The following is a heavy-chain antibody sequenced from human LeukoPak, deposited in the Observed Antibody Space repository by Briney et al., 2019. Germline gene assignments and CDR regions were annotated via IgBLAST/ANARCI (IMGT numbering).Heavy chain of an antibody. J-gene: IGHJ4*01. CDR1: GFIFSSYW. D-gene: IGHD2-8*02. CDR2: IKPDGSEK. CDR3: ARQLFTGGYYWGY. V-gene: IGHV3-7*02. Sequence: GGSLRLSCEASGFIFSSYWMSWVRQAPGKGLEWVANIKPDGSEKYYVDSVKGRFTISRDSAKNSVYLQMNSLRAEDTAVYYCARQLFTGGYYWGYWGHGTLVSVSS.